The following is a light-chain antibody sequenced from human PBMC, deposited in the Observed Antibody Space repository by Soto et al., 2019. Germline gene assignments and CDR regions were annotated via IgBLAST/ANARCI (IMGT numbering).Light chain of an antibody. J-gene: IGKJ1*01. Sequence: DIVMTQSPDSLAVSLGERAIINCKSSQSLLYTSNNKNYLAWYQQKPGQPPKLLIYWASTRESGVPDRFSGSGSGTDFTLSISSLQAEDVAVYYCQQYYSTPRTFGQGTKV. V-gene: IGKV4-1*01. CDR3: QQYYSTPRT. CDR1: QSLLYTSNNKNY. CDR2: WAS.